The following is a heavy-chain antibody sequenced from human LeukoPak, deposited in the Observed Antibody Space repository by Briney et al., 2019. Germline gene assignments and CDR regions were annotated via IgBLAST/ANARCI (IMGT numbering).Heavy chain of an antibody. CDR1: GGSISSYY. CDR2: ISGSGDTS. V-gene: IGHV3-23*01. CDR3: AKAPYPSGLRSGTNWFDP. J-gene: IGHJ5*02. D-gene: IGHD3-22*01. Sequence: PSETLSLTCTVSGGSISSYYWSWIRQPPGKGLEWVSAISGSGDTSDYADSVRGRFTISRDNSKNTLYLQMNSLRAEDTAVYYCAKAPYPSGLRSGTNWFDPWGQGTLVTVSS.